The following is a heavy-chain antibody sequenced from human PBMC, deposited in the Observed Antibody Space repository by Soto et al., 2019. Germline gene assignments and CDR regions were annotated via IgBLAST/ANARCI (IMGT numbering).Heavy chain of an antibody. D-gene: IGHD4-4*01. CDR1: GGSIRSYY. J-gene: IGHJ3*02. CDR3: ARLPVDAFDI. CDR2: IYYSGST. Sequence: QVQLQDSGPGLVKPSETLSLTCTVSGGSIRSYYWSWIRQPPGKGLEWIGYIYYSGSTNYNPSLKSRVTISVDTSKNQFSLKLTSVTAADTAVYYCARLPVDAFDIWGQGTMVTVSS. V-gene: IGHV4-59*08.